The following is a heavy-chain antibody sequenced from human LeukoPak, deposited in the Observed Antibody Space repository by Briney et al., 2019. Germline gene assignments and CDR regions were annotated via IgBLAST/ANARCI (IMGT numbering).Heavy chain of an antibody. Sequence: SETLSLTCTVSGGSISSGDYYWSWIRQPPGKGLEWIGYIYYSGSTYYNPSLKSRFTISVYTSKNQFSLKLSSVTAADTAVYYCARDCSSTSCFPSDYWGQGTLVTVSS. CDR1: GGSISSGDYY. CDR2: IYYSGST. D-gene: IGHD2-2*01. J-gene: IGHJ4*02. CDR3: ARDCSSTSCFPSDY. V-gene: IGHV4-30-4*01.